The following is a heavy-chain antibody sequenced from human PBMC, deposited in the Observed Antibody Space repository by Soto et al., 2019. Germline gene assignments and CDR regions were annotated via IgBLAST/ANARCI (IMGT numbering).Heavy chain of an antibody. J-gene: IGHJ3*01. CDR2: INYSGST. Sequence: XGTLSLSCAVSGVTISTYYWSGIRQPPGKGLEWIGEINYSGSTKFNPSLKSRVTLSIGTSKDQFSLRLSSVTAADTAVYYCARDSGGLRLGASSLYGEKDSFDVWDQGTLVTVSS. V-gene: IGHV4-34*01. CDR1: GVTISTYY. D-gene: IGHD3-16*02. CDR3: ARDSGGLRLGASSLYGEKDSFDV.